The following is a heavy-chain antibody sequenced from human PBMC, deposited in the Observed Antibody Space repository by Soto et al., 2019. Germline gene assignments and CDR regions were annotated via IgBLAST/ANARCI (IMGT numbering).Heavy chain of an antibody. V-gene: IGHV4-39*01. CDR1: GGSISSSSYY. CDR2: IIYSGST. CDR3: ARYSSSLGWFDP. Sequence: QVQLQESGPGLVKPSETLSLTCTVSGGSISSSSYYWRWIRQPPGKGLEWMGSIIYSGSTYYNQALKSRVTISVDTSKNQFSLKLSSVTATDTALYYCARYSSSLGWFDPWGQGTLVTVSS. D-gene: IGHD6-6*01. J-gene: IGHJ5*02.